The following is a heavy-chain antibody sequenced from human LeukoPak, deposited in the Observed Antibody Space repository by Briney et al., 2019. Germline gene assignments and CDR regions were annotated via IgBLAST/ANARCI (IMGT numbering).Heavy chain of an antibody. CDR3: AKRGNWGFFDY. D-gene: IGHD7-27*01. CDR2: IYHSGST. CDR1: GYSISSNYY. V-gene: IGHV4-38-2*02. Sequence: SETLSLTCTVSGYSISSNYYWGWIRQPPGKGLEWIGSIYHSGSTYYNPSLKSRVTILIDTSKNQFSLKLSSVTAADTAVYYCAKRGNWGFFDYWGQGALVTVSS. J-gene: IGHJ4*02.